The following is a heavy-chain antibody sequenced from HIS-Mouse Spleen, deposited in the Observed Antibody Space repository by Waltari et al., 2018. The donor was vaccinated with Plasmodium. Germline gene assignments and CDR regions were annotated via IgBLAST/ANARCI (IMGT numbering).Heavy chain of an antibody. CDR1: GCTFSSYW. J-gene: IGHJ2*01. CDR3: ASSWYWYFDL. D-gene: IGHD6-13*01. V-gene: IGHV3-7*01. Sequence: EVQLVESGGGWVQPGGSLRLSCAAVGCTFSSYWMSWVRQVPGKGLEGVANIKQDGSEKYYVDSVKGRFTISRDNAKNSLYLQMNSLRAEDTAVYYCASSWYWYFDLWGRGTLVTVSS. CDR2: IKQDGSEK.